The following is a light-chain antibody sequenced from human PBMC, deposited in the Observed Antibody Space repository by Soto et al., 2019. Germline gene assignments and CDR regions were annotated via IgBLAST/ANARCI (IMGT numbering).Light chain of an antibody. Sequence: EIVLTQSPATLSLSPGERATLSFRASQSVSSYLAWYQQKPGQAPRLLIYDASNRATGIPARFSGSGSGTDFTLTISSLEPEDFAVYYCQQRSNWPLPFGGGTKVDIK. CDR3: QQRSNWPLP. CDR2: DAS. V-gene: IGKV3-11*01. J-gene: IGKJ4*01. CDR1: QSVSSY.